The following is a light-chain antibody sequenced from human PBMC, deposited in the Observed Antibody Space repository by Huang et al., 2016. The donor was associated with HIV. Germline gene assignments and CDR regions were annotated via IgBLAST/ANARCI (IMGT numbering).Light chain of an antibody. J-gene: IGKJ2*01. V-gene: IGKV6-21*02. Sequence: ETILTQSPEFQSVAPKEKVTITCRASQSIDSGLHWYQQRPGQSPKLLIKYASQSISGFPSRFSGSGSVTDFTLTINSLEPEDAATYYCHQSTGLPHTFGQGTELEIK. CDR1: QSIDSG. CDR3: HQSTGLPHT. CDR2: YAS.